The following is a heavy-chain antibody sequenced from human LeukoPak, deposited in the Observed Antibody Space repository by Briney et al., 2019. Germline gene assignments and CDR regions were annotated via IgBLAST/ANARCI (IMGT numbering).Heavy chain of an antibody. J-gene: IGHJ4*02. D-gene: IGHD2-2*01. Sequence: ASVKVSCKASGYTFTGYYIHWVRQAPGQGLEWMGWINPNSGGTNYAQKFQGRVTMTRDTSISTAYMELSRLRSDDTAVYYCAREILGGIVVVPAAPHFDYWGQGTLVTVSS. CDR1: GYTFTGYY. CDR3: AREILGGIVVVPAAPHFDY. CDR2: INPNSGGT. V-gene: IGHV1-2*02.